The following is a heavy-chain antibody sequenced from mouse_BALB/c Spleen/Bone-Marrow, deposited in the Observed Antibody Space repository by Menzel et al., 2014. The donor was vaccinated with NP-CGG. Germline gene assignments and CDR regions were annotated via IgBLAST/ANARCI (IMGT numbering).Heavy chain of an antibody. CDR1: GFTFTDYY. Sequence: EVMLVESGGGLVQPGGSLRLSCAASGFTFTDYYMSWVRQPPGKALEWLGFIRNKANGYTTNYSALVKGRFTISRDNSKSNLYIQMNKLRAEDNDTYYCARDENVGIYWYFDVWGAGTTVTVSS. CDR3: ARDENVGIYWYFDV. V-gene: IGHV7-3*02. CDR2: IRNKANGYTT. J-gene: IGHJ1*01.